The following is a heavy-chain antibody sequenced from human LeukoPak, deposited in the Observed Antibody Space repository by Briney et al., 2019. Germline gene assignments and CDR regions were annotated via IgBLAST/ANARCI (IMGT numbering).Heavy chain of an antibody. CDR1: GYTFTTYY. CDR3: ARGLSSRGYSFDY. D-gene: IGHD5-18*01. CDR2: INPSGGSA. J-gene: IGHJ4*02. V-gene: IGHV1-46*01. Sequence: GASVKVSCKASGYTFTTYYIHWVRQAPGQGLEWMGIINPSGGSASYAQKFQGRVTMTRDTSTSTVYMELSSLTSEDTAVYYCARGLSSRGYSFDYWGQGTLVTVSS.